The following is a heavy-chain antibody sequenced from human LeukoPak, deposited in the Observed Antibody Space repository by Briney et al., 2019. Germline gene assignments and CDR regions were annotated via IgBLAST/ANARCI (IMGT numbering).Heavy chain of an antibody. CDR3: ARHFGELPSDY. Sequence: LSLTCAVYGGSFSGYYWSWIRQPPGKGLEWVAVIWYDGSNKYYADSVKGRFTISRDNSKNTLYLQMNSLRAEDTAVYYCARHFGELPSDYWGQGTLVTVSS. CDR2: IWYDGSNK. V-gene: IGHV3-33*08. J-gene: IGHJ4*02. D-gene: IGHD3-10*01. CDR1: GGSFSGYY.